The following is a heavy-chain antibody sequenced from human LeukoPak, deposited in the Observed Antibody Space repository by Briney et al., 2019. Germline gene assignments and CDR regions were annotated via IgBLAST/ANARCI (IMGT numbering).Heavy chain of an antibody. V-gene: IGHV1-69*04. CDR3: ARTPARHYYYGMDV. Sequence: SVMISSQASGGSFFSYAISWVRQAAGQGVAWMVRVIPILGIANYAQKFQGRVTITTDKSTSTAYMELSSLRSEDTAVYYCARTPARHYYYGMDVWGQGTTVTVSS. CDR1: GGSFFSYA. D-gene: IGHD1-1*01. J-gene: IGHJ6*02. CDR2: VIPILGIA.